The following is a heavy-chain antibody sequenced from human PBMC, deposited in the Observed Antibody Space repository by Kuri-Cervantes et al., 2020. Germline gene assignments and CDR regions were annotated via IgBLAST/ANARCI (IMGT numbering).Heavy chain of an antibody. D-gene: IGHD3-3*01. Sequence: GGSLRLSCAASGFTFSSYWMSWVRQAPGKGLEWVANIKQDGSEKYYADSVKGRFTISRDNAKNSLYLQMNSLRAEDTAVYYCARDLPQDFWSAKSRGWFDYWGQGTLVTVSS. CDR3: ARDLPQDFWSAKSRGWFDY. CDR1: GFTFSSYW. J-gene: IGHJ4*02. V-gene: IGHV3-7*01. CDR2: IKQDGSEK.